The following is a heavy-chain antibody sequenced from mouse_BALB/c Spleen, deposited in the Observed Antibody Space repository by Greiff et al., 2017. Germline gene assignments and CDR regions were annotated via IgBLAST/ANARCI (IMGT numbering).Heavy chain of an antibody. D-gene: IGHD2-4*01. CDR1: GFTFSSYA. Sequence: DVKLVESGGGLVKPGGSLKLSCAASGFTFSSYAMSWVRQTPEKRLEWVASISSGGSTYYPDSVKGRFTISRDNARNILYLQMSSLRSEDTAMYYCARGIYYDYVYAMDYWGQGTSVTVSS. CDR3: ARGIYYDYVYAMDY. V-gene: IGHV5-6-5*01. J-gene: IGHJ4*01. CDR2: ISSGGST.